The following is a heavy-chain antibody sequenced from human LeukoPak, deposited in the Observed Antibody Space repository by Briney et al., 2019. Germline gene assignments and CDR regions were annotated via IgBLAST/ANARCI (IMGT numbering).Heavy chain of an antibody. V-gene: IGHV3-11*01. CDR1: GFTFSDYY. Sequence: GGSLRLSCAASGFTFSDYYMSWIRQAPGKGLEWVSYISSSGSTIYYADSVKGRFTISRDNAKNSLYLQMNSLRAEDTAVYYCARVRYFDXLXPDYWGQXTLVTVSS. J-gene: IGHJ4*02. CDR2: ISSSGSTI. D-gene: IGHD3-9*01. CDR3: ARVRYFDXLXPDY.